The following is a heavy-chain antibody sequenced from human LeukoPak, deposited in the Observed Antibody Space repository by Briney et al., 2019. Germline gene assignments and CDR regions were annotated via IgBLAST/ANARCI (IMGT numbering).Heavy chain of an antibody. CDR1: GGSISSYY. CDR3: ARQIRDYFDY. V-gene: IGHV4-59*08. CDR2: IYYSGST. J-gene: IGHJ4*02. Sequence: PSETLSLTCTVSGGSISSYYWSWIRQPPVKGLEWIGYIYYSGSTNYNPSLKSRVTISVDTSKNQFSLKLSSVTAADTAVYYCARQIRDYFDYWGQGTLVTVSS.